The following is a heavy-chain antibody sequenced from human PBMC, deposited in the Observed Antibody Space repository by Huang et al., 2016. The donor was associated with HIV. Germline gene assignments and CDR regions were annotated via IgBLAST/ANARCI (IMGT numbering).Heavy chain of an antibody. V-gene: IGHV3-21*01. CDR3: ARNYDILTGYDL. CDR2: ITDKSRSL. D-gene: IGHD3-9*01. J-gene: IGHJ4*02. CDR1: GFNFSNYN. Sequence: EVQLVESGGGLVKPGGSLRLSCAASGFNFSNYNMNWVRQARGKGLEWVSAITDKSRSLYYTDSVKGRFTISRDNAKNFLYLQMSSLRAEDTAVYYCARNYDILTGYDLWGQGTLVTVSS.